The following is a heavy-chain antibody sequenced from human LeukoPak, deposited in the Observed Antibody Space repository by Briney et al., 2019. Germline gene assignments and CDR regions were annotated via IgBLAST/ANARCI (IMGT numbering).Heavy chain of an antibody. CDR1: GFTFSSYW. Sequence: GGSLRLSRAASGFTFSSYWMSWVRQAPGKGLEWVANIKQDGSEKYYVDSVKGRFTISRDNAKNSLYLQMNSLRAEDTAVYYCARDIVVVPAAIYYFDYWGQGTLVTVSS. CDR2: IKQDGSEK. V-gene: IGHV3-7*01. CDR3: ARDIVVVPAAIYYFDY. D-gene: IGHD2-2*02. J-gene: IGHJ4*02.